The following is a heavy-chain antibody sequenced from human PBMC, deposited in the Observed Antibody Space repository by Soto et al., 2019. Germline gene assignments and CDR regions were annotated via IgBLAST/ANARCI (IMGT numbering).Heavy chain of an antibody. Sequence: SETLSLTCTVSGGSISWEGYYWSWFRQLPGKGLEWIGDIYYSGTTYHNPSLRSRLTISGDASKNQFSLKLSSVTDADTALYYCARGRGYSYGPYYFDYWGQGTLVTVSS. CDR1: GGSISWEGYY. V-gene: IGHV4-31*03. D-gene: IGHD5-18*01. CDR2: IYYSGTT. CDR3: ARGRGYSYGPYYFDY. J-gene: IGHJ4*02.